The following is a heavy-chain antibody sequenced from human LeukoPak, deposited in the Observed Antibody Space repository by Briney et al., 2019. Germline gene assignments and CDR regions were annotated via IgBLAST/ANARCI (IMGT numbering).Heavy chain of an antibody. CDR2: IYYSGST. J-gene: IGHJ1*01. V-gene: IGHV4-30-4*02. CDR3: TSGPSPETFHH. Sequence: SETLSLTCTVSGGSISSGDYYWSWIRQPPGKGLEWIGYIYYSGSTYYNPSLKSRVTISVDTSKNQFSLKVTSVTAADTAVYYCTSGPSPETFHHWGQGTRVTVSS. CDR1: GGSISSGDYY.